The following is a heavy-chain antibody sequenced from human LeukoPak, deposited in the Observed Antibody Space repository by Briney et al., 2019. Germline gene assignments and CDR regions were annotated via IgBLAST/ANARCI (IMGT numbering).Heavy chain of an antibody. D-gene: IGHD4-23*01. Sequence: ASVKVSCKASGYTFTGYYMHWVRQAPGQGLEWMGIINPTGGSTSYTQKFQGRVTMTRDTSTSTVYMELSSLRSEDTAVYYCARANYGGNSDYYYYGMDVWGQGTTVTVSS. V-gene: IGHV1-46*01. CDR1: GYTFTGYY. CDR3: ARANYGGNSDYYYYGMDV. J-gene: IGHJ6*02. CDR2: INPTGGST.